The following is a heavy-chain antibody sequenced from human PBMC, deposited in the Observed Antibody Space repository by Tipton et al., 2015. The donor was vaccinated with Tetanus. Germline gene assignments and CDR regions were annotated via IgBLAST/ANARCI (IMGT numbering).Heavy chain of an antibody. D-gene: IGHD1-26*01. CDR3: AREAPFSADAFDI. V-gene: IGHV3-53*01. CDR1: GFTVSSNY. J-gene: IGHJ3*02. Sequence: SLRLSCAASGFTVSSNYMSWVRQAPGKGLEWVSVIYSGGSTYYAGSVKGRFTISRDNSKNTLYLQMNSLRAEDTAVYYCAREAPFSADAFDIWGQGTMVTVSS. CDR2: IYSGGST.